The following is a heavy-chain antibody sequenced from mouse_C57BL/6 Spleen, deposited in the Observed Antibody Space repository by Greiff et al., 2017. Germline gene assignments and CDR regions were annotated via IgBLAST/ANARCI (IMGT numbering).Heavy chain of an antibody. CDR3: ARRGNEYWYCEE. CDR1: GYTFTGYW. Sequence: QVQLQQSGAELMKPGASVKLSCKATGYTFTGYWIEWVKQRHGNGLEWIGEFLPGSGSTNYNEKFKGKATFTVDTSSNTVYMELSKMTTEDSAMEDWARRGNEYWYCEEGGKGTTGNVSS. J-gene: IGHJ1*03. CDR2: FLPGSGST. V-gene: IGHV1-9*01.